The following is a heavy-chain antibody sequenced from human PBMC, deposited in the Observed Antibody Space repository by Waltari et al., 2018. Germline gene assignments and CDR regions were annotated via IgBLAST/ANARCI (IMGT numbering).Heavy chain of an antibody. CDR2: INDDGSRT. CDR3: GRESTTDWYVDH. CDR1: GFTFSSHL. V-gene: IGHV3-74*01. Sequence: EVQMVESGGGLVQPGGSLRLSCAASGFTFSSHLMHWVRQGPGKGLVWVARINDDGSRTAYAYSVKGRVTISRDNAKNILYLEMSSLTAEDTAVYYCGRESTTDWYVDHWGQGTLVTVSS. D-gene: IGHD3-9*01. J-gene: IGHJ4*02.